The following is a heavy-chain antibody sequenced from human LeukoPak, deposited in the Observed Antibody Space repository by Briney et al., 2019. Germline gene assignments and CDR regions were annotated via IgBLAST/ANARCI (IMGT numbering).Heavy chain of an antibody. CDR2: INPNSGGT. CDR3: ARDGYYDSSGTYKDDYYYYMDV. Sequence: ASVKVSCKASGYTFTGYYMHWVRQAPGQGLEWMGWINPNSGGTNYAQKFQGRVTMTRDTSISTAYMELSRLRSDDTAVYCCARDGYYDSSGTYKDDYYYYMDVWGKGTTVTISS. J-gene: IGHJ6*03. CDR1: GYTFTGYY. V-gene: IGHV1-2*02. D-gene: IGHD3-22*01.